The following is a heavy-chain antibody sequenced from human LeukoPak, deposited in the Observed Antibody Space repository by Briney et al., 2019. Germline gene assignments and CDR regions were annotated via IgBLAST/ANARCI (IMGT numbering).Heavy chain of an antibody. Sequence: SQTLSLTCAISGDSVSSKSAAWNWIRQSPWRGLEWLGRTYYTSQWHNDFAVSVKSRITINPDTSKNQFSLQLNSVTPEDTAVYYCARSTTPGSENWFDPWGQGTLVTVSP. J-gene: IGHJ5*02. D-gene: IGHD1-1*01. CDR2: TYYTSQWHN. V-gene: IGHV6-1*01. CDR1: GDSVSSKSAA. CDR3: ARSTTPGSENWFDP.